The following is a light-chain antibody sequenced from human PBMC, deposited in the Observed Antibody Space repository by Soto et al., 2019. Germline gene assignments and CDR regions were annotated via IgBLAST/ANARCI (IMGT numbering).Light chain of an antibody. CDR3: FSYTGITTPLIV. V-gene: IGLV2-23*02. J-gene: IGLJ1*01. CDR2: EVT. Sequence: QSVLPQPASVSGSPGQSITISCTGTSRDIGTSNLVSWYQQYPGKAPKLMIYEVTKRPSGISSRFSGSKSGNTASLTISGLQPEDEADYYCFSYTGITTPLIVFGTGTKLTVL. CDR1: SRDIGTSNL.